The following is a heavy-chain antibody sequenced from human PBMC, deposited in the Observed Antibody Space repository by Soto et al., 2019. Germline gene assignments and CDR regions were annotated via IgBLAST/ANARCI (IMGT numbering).Heavy chain of an antibody. CDR1: EDTFTRYV. Sequence: QVQLVQSGAEVKKPGASVKVSCKASEDTFTRYVIHWVRQAPGQRLEWMGWINAGNGNTKYSQNFPGRVTITRDASASTAYMELSSLRSQDTAVYYCATSTIDTSTWKQYFYGMDVWGQGSTVTVSS. V-gene: IGHV1-3*01. D-gene: IGHD6-13*01. J-gene: IGHJ6*02. CDR2: INAGNGNT. CDR3: ATSTIDTSTWKQYFYGMDV.